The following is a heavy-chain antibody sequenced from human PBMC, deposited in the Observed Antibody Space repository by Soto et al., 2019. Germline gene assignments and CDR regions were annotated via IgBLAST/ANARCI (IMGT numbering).Heavy chain of an antibody. D-gene: IGHD3-10*01. CDR3: ARVGYYGSGTPPFFDY. V-gene: IGHV1-46*01. J-gene: IGHJ4*02. Sequence: ASVKVSCKASGYTFTSYGISWVRQAPGQGLEWMGIINPSGGSTSYAQKFQGRVTMTRDTSTSTVYMELSSLRSEDTAVYYCARVGYYGSGTPPFFDYWGQGSLVTVSS. CDR2: INPSGGST. CDR1: GYTFTSYG.